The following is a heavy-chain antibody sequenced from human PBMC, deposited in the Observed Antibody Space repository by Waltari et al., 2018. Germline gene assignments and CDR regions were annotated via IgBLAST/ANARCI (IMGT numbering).Heavy chain of an antibody. J-gene: IGHJ5*02. D-gene: IGHD2-21*01. CDR1: AVSISSTSYD. CDR3: ARYSWVSGLSWFDL. CDR2: IFYSGST. Sequence: QVQLQESGPGLGKRPETLSLTCTVAAVSISSTSYDCGSIRQSPGTRLEWIESIFYSGSTYFNPTLKSRVIISVDLSKNQFSLNLRSVSAAATSLYSCARYSWVSGLSWFDLGGRGTLVPVSS. V-gene: IGHV4-39*01.